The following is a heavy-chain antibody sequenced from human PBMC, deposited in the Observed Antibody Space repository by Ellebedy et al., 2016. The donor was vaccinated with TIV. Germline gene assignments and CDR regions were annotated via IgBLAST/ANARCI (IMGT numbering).Heavy chain of an antibody. Sequence: GGSLRLXXAASGFNFADYAMHWVRQAPGKGLEWVSGITWNNNRIGYADSVKGRFTISRDKAKNSLYLQMNSLRAEDTALYYCVKDMGVAVAGYRNDAFEIWGQGTMVTVSS. CDR1: GFNFADYA. J-gene: IGHJ3*02. V-gene: IGHV3-9*01. CDR3: VKDMGVAVAGYRNDAFEI. CDR2: ITWNNNRI. D-gene: IGHD6-19*01.